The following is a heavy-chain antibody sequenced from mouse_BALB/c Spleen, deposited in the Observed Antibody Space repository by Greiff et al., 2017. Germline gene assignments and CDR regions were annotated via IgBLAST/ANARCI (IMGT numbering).Heavy chain of an antibody. CDR2: ISYDGSN. Sequence: EVKLLESGPGLVKPSQSLSLTCSVTGYSITSGYYWNWIRQFPGNKLEWMGYISYDGSNNYNPSLKNRISITRDTSKNQFFLKLNSVTTEDTATYYCARDKGYYGNPLAYWGQGTLVTVSA. J-gene: IGHJ3*01. CDR1: GYSITSGYY. D-gene: IGHD2-1*01. CDR3: ARDKGYYGNPLAY. V-gene: IGHV3-6*02.